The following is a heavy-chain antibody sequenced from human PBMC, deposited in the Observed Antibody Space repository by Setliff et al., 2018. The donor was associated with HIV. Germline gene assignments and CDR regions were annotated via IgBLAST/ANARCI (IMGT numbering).Heavy chain of an antibody. J-gene: IGHJ6*03. CDR1: GFTFSGYW. CDR2: IKEDGSEK. CDR3: GGGGVRPPFYYYYMDV. Sequence: GGSLRLSCTASGFTFSGYWMSWVRQAPGKGLEWVANIKEDGSEKYYVDSVKGRFTISRDNAKNSLYLQMNRLRPEDTAVYYCGGGGVRPPFYYYYMDVWGKGTTVTVSS. V-gene: IGHV3-7*03. D-gene: IGHD3-16*01.